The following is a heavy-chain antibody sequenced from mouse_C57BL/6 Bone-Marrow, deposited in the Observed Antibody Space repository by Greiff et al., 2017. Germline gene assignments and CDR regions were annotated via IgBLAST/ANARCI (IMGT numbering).Heavy chain of an antibody. V-gene: IGHV1-59*01. Sequence: QVQLQQPGAELVRPGTSVKLSCKASGYTFTSYWMHWVKQRPGQGLEWIGVINPSDSYTNYNQKFKGKATLTVDPSSSTAYMQLSSLTSEDSAVYDSASPRLLVMDYWGQGTSVTVSS. CDR3: ASPRLLVMDY. CDR2: INPSDSYT. CDR1: GYTFTSYW. D-gene: IGHD6-1*01. J-gene: IGHJ4*01.